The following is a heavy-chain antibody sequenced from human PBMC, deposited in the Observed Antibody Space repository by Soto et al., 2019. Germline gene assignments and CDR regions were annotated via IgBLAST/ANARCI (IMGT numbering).Heavy chain of an antibody. CDR1: GFTFSSYA. CDR2: ISGSGGST. CDR3: AKDLYHYDSSGYYPFDY. J-gene: IGHJ4*02. Sequence: GGSLRLSCAASGFTFSSYAMSWVRQAPGKGLEWVSAISGSGGSTYYADSVKGRFTISRDNSKNTLYLQMNSLRAEDTAVYYCAKDLYHYDSSGYYPFDYWGQGTLVTVSS. V-gene: IGHV3-23*01. D-gene: IGHD3-22*01.